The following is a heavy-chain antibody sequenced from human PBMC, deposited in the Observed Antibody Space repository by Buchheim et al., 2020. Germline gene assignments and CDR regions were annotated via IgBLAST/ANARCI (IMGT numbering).Heavy chain of an antibody. J-gene: IGHJ4*02. V-gene: IGHV2-5*02. CDR2: IYWDDDK. CDR3: AHRGLSAGYSSGWDGGYFDA. CDR1: GFSLSTGGVG. Sequence: QITLKESGPTLVKSTQTLPLTCPFSGFSLSTGGVGVGWIRQSPGKALELLALIYWDDDKRYSPSLRSRLTIIKATSKNQVVLIMTNTDPVDTATYYCAHRGLSAGYSSGWDGGYFDAWGQGTL. D-gene: IGHD6-19*01.